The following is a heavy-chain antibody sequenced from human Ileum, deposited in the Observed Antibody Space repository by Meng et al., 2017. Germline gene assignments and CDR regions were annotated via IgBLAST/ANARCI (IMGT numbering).Heavy chain of an antibody. D-gene: IGHD3-9*01. CDR2: IKPYNGDT. J-gene: IGHJ4*02. CDR1: GYTFTGYF. V-gene: IGHV1-2*02. CDR3: AREGHDILTGYYRTFDY. Sequence: ASVKVSCKASGYTFTGYFMHWVRQGPGQGPEGVGWIKPYNGDTEYAQKFQGRVTMTRDTSISTAYMELSRLTSDDTAVYYCAREGHDILTGYYRTFDYWGQGSLVTVSS.